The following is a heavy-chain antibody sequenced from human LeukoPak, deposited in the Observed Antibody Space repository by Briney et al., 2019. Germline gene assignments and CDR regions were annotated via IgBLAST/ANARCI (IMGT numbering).Heavy chain of an antibody. CDR2: INPNSGGT. CDR3: ARASGYLYYYYYYMDV. D-gene: IGHD3-22*01. Sequence: ASVKVSCKASGGTFSSYAISWVRQAPGQGLEWMGWINPNSGGTNYAQKFQGRVTMTRDTSISTAYMELSRLRSDDTAVYYCARASGYLYYYYYYMDVWGKGTTVTVSS. J-gene: IGHJ6*03. V-gene: IGHV1-2*02. CDR1: GGTFSSYA.